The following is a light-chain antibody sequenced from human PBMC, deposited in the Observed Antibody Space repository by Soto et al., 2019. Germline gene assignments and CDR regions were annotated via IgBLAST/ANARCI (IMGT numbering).Light chain of an antibody. CDR3: QQLNSYPT. CDR1: QSISSY. Sequence: DIKMTQSPSSLSASVGDRVTITCRASQSISSYLNWYQQKPGKAPKLLIYAASSLQSGVPSRFSGSGSGTDFTLTISSLQPEDFATYYCQQLNSYPTFGQGTRLEIK. CDR2: AAS. J-gene: IGKJ5*01. V-gene: IGKV1-39*01.